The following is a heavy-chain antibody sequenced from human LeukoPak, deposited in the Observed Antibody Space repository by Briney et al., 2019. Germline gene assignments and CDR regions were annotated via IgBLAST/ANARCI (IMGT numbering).Heavy chain of an antibody. CDR3: AKSQTAAGNFN. Sequence: GGSLRLSCAASGFTFSNYGMHWVRQAPGKGLEWVAFIRHDGSNKYYADSVKGRFTISRDNSKNTLYLQMNSLRAEDTAIYYCAKSQTAAGNFNWGQGTLFTVS. V-gene: IGHV3-30*02. J-gene: IGHJ4*02. D-gene: IGHD6-13*01. CDR1: GFTFSNYG. CDR2: IRHDGSNK.